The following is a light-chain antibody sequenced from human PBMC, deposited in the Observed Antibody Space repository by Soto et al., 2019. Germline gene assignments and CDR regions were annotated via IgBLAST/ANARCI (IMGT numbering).Light chain of an antibody. CDR1: SSNIGAGYD. V-gene: IGLV1-40*01. CDR3: QSYDSSLSVVV. CDR2: GNS. Sequence: QSVLTQPPSVSEAPGQRVTISCTGSSSNIGAGYDVHWYQQLPGTAPKLLIYGNSNRPSGVPDRFSGSKSGTSASLAITGLQAEDEADYYCQSYDSSLSVVVFGGGTKLTV. J-gene: IGLJ2*01.